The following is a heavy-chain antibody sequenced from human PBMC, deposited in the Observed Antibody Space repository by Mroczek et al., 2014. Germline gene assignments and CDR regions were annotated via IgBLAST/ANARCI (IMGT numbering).Heavy chain of an antibody. CDR1: GGSFSGYY. D-gene: IGHD2-2*01. CDR2: INHSGST. V-gene: IGHV4-34*01. CDR3: ARYGYCSSTSCHVDY. J-gene: IGHJ4*02. Sequence: QVQLVQSGAGLLKPSETLSLTCAVYGGSFSGYYWSWIRQPPGKGLEWIGEINHSGSTNYNPSLKSRATISVDTSKNQFSLKLSSVTAADTAVYYCARYGYCSSTSCHVDYWGQGTLVTVSS.